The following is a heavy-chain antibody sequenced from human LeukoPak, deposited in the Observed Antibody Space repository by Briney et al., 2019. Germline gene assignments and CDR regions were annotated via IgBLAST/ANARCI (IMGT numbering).Heavy chain of an antibody. Sequence: GGSLRLSCAASGFTFSSYSMNWVRQAPGKGLEWVSSISSSSSYIYYADSVKGRFTISRDNAKNSLYLQMNSLTAEDTAVYYCARGGAARPDYWGQGTLVTVSS. CDR1: GFTFSSYS. D-gene: IGHD6-6*01. CDR2: ISSSSSYI. J-gene: IGHJ4*02. CDR3: ARGGAARPDY. V-gene: IGHV3-21*01.